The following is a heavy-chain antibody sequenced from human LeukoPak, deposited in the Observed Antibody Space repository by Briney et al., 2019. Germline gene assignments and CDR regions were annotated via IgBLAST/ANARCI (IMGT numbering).Heavy chain of an antibody. V-gene: IGHV3-53*01. D-gene: IGHD2-15*01. CDR2: IYSGGGT. CDR1: GFIVSSNY. Sequence: GGSLRLSCAASGFIVSSNYMSWVRQAPGKGLEWVSVIYSGGGTYYADSVKGRFTISRDNSKNTLYLQMNSLRAEDTAMYYCARDLYSTGFFDYWGQGTLVTVSS. J-gene: IGHJ4*02. CDR3: ARDLYSTGFFDY.